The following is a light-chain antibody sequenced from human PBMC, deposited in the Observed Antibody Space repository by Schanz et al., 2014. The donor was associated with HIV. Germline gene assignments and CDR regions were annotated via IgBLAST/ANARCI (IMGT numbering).Light chain of an antibody. J-gene: IGLJ2*01. CDR3: NSYAGSNNLV. CDR1: SSDVGSYNL. V-gene: IGLV2-8*01. Sequence: QSALTQPASVSGSPGQSITISCTGTSSDVGSYNLVSWYQQHPGKAPKLMIYEVTKRPSGVPDRFSGSKSGNTASLTVSGLRAEDEADYYCNSYAGSNNLVFGGGTKLTVL. CDR2: EVT.